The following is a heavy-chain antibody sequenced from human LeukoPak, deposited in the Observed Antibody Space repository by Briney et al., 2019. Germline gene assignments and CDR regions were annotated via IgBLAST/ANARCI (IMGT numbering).Heavy chain of an antibody. CDR3: AKDEVPGDSIISIDY. J-gene: IGHJ4*02. V-gene: IGHV3-23*03. D-gene: IGHD7-27*01. CDR1: GYXXRSYA. Sequence: SCAXXGYXXRSYAMMWVGQAPGKGVEWVXVIYSSLFLPYYAHSVNVPFPISRHHSNNTLFLQMNSLRVDDTALYYCAKDEVPGDSIISIDYWGQGTLVTVSS. CDR2: IYSSLFLP.